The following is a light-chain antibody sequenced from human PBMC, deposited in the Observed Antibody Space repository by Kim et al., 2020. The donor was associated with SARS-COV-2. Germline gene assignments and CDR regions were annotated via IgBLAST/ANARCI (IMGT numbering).Light chain of an antibody. CDR1: SSDVGGYNY. V-gene: IGLV2-11*01. CDR3: CSYAGSYTLV. Sequence: GQSVNISCTGTSSDVGGYNYVSWYQQHPGKAPKLMIYDVSKRPSGVPDRFSCSKSGNTASLTISGLQAEDEADYYCCSYAGSYTLVFGGGTQLTVL. CDR2: DVS. J-gene: IGLJ3*02.